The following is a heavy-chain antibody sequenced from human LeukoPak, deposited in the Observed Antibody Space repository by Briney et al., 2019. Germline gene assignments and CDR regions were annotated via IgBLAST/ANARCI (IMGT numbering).Heavy chain of an antibody. CDR3: ARDYKYAFDN. Sequence: GGSLRLSCAASGFTFSDYSMNWVRQAPGKGLEWISYIGTDSGNTNYADSVKGRFTISGDKAKNSLYLQMNSLRVEDTAVYYCARDYKYAFDNWGQGTLVTVSS. D-gene: IGHD5-24*01. V-gene: IGHV3-48*01. J-gene: IGHJ4*02. CDR2: IGTDSGNT. CDR1: GFTFSDYS.